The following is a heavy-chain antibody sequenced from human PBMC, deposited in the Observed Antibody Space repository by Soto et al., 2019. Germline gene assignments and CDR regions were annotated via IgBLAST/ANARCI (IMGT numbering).Heavy chain of an antibody. CDR3: ARDSSGAGGAPYYYYYGMDV. V-gene: IGHV1-2*02. J-gene: IGHJ6*02. Sequence: ASVKVSCKASGYTFTGYYMYWVRQAPGQGLEWMGWINPNSGGTNYAQKFQGRVTMTRDTSISTAYMELSRLRSDDTAVYYCARDSSGAGGAPYYYYYGMDVWGQGTTVTVSS. D-gene: IGHD2-15*01. CDR2: INPNSGGT. CDR1: GYTFTGYY.